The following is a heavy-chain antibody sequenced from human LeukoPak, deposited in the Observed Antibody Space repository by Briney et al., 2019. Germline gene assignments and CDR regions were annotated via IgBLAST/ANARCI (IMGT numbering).Heavy chain of an antibody. J-gene: IGHJ6*02. CDR3: ASFRHGNLYYGIDV. Sequence: PSETLSLTCTVSGGSISSGGYYWSWIRQHPGKGLEWIGYIYYSGRTDYNPSLKSRVTISVDTSKNQFSLKLSSVTAADTAVYYCASFRHGNLYYGIDVWGQGTTVTVSS. CDR2: IYYSGRT. D-gene: IGHD4-23*01. V-gene: IGHV4-31*03. CDR1: GGSISSGGYY.